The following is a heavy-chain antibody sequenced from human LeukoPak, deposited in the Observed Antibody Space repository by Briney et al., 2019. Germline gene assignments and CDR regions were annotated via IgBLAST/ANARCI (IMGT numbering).Heavy chain of an antibody. CDR2: ISWNSGSI. D-gene: IGHD6-19*01. Sequence: GGSLRLSCAASGFTFDDYAMHWVRQAPAKGLEWVSGISWNSGSIGYADSVKGRFTISRDNAKNSLYLQMNSLRDEDTALYYCAKDPPGGWSNHDAFDIWGQGTMVTVSS. V-gene: IGHV3-9*01. CDR3: AKDPPGGWSNHDAFDI. CDR1: GFTFDDYA. J-gene: IGHJ3*02.